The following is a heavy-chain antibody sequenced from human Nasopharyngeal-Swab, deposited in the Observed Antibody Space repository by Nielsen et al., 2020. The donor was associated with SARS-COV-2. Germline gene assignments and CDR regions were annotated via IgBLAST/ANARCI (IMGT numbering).Heavy chain of an antibody. CDR1: GYTFTSYY. J-gene: IGHJ3*02. V-gene: IGHV1-46*01. Sequence: ASVKVSCKASGYTFTSYYMHWVRQAPGQGLEWMGIINPSGGSTSYAQKFQGRVTISVDTSKNQFSLKLSSVTAADTAVYYCAREFTNYYDSSGYHYDAFDIWGQGTMVTVSS. D-gene: IGHD3-22*01. CDR2: INPSGGST. CDR3: AREFTNYYDSSGYHYDAFDI.